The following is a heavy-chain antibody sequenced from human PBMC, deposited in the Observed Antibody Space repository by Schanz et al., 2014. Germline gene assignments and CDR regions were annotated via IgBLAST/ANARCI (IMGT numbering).Heavy chain of an antibody. CDR3: AKDLPSDYYIAY. CDR2: MYINSGST. D-gene: IGHD3-22*01. V-gene: IGHV3-66*03. Sequence: DVQLAESGGGLIQPGGSLRLSCAVSGFTVNTNYMSWVRQAPGKGLEWISSMYINSGSTQYADSVKGRFIISRDNSKNTLYLQMNSLRAEDTAVYYCAKDLPSDYYIAYWGQGTLVTVSS. CDR1: GFTVNTNY. J-gene: IGHJ4*02.